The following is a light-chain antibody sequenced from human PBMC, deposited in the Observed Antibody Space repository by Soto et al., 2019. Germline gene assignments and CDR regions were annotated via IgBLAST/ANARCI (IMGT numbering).Light chain of an antibody. V-gene: IGKV3D-15*01. CDR3: QQYSKWPIT. Sequence: EIVLTQSPATLSLSPGERATLSCRASQSVSIKLAWYQQKPGQAPRLLIYGISNRATGISDRFSGSGSGTEFTLTISSLQPEDFAIYYCQQYSKWPITFGQGTRLEI. J-gene: IGKJ5*01. CDR1: QSVSIK. CDR2: GIS.